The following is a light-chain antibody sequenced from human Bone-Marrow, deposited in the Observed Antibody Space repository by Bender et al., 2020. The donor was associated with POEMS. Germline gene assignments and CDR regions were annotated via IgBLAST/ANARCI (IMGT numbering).Light chain of an antibody. Sequence: QSALTQPPSVSGSPGQSVTISCTGTSSDVGSYNRVSWYQQPPGTAPKLMIYEVSNRPSGVPDRFSGSKSGNTDSLTISGLQAEDEADYYCCSHTTSDSYVFGTGTKVTVL. CDR2: EVS. V-gene: IGLV2-18*02. CDR1: SSDVGSYNR. J-gene: IGLJ1*01. CDR3: CSHTTSDSYV.